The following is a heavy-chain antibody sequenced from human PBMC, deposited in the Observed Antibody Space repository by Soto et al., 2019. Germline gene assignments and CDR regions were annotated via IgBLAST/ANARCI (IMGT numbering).Heavy chain of an antibody. V-gene: IGHV3-30*18. CDR1: GFTFSSYG. J-gene: IGHJ4*02. Sequence: PWGSLRLSCAASGFTFSSYGMHWVRQAPGKGLEWVAVISYDGSNKYYADSVKGRFTISRDNSKNTLYLQMNSLRAEDTAVYYCAKDELWFGESRTVDYWGQGTLVTVSS. CDR2: ISYDGSNK. D-gene: IGHD3-10*01. CDR3: AKDELWFGESRTVDY.